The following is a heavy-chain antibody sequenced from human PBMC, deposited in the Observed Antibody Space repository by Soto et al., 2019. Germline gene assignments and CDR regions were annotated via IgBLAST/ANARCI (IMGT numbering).Heavy chain of an antibody. V-gene: IGHV3-23*01. CDR2: VSDTGGTS. D-gene: IGHD3-16*01. CDR1: GLTFSSHA. J-gene: IGHJ4*02. Sequence: EVQLLESGGVLVQPGGSLRLSCAASGLTFSSHAMTWVRQAPGMGLEWVSTVSDTGGTSYYADSVKGRFTISRDNSKNTLYLQMDSLRGEDTAVYYCAKVGVWGQGTLVTVSS. CDR3: AKVGV.